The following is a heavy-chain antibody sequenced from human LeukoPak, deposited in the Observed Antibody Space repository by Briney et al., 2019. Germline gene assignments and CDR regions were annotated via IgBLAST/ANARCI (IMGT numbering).Heavy chain of an antibody. Sequence: GASVKVSCKASGYTFTSYYMHWVRQAPGQGLEWMGIINPSGDSPTYAQEFRGRVTMTGGTSTSTVYMELSSLRSGDTAVYYCTRSAIVGAPGDFDYWGQGTLATVSS. CDR2: INPSGDSP. CDR1: GYTFTSYY. J-gene: IGHJ4*02. CDR3: TRSAIVGAPGDFDY. V-gene: IGHV1-46*03. D-gene: IGHD1-26*01.